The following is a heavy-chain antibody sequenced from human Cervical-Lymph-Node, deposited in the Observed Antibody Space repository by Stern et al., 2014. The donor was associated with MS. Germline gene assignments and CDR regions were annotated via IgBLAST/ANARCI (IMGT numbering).Heavy chain of an antibody. CDR2: IFPVFGTP. CDR1: GGTFSKFP. D-gene: IGHD6-13*01. CDR3: ALSSETSDRWYSLGYDL. V-gene: IGHV1-69*01. J-gene: IGHJ5*02. Sequence: VQLVQSVAEVTKPGSSVKVSFKASGGTFSKFPSSWVRQAPGQGLEWMGGIFPVFGTPTYAQEFRGRVTITADVSTSTVYMELSSLRSDDTAVYYCALSSETSDRWYSLGYDLWGQGTLVTVSS.